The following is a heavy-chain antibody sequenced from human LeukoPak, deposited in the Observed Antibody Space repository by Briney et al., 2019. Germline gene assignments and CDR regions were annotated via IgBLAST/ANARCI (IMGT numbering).Heavy chain of an antibody. D-gene: IGHD5-18*01. CDR3: ARDLTLDT. Sequence: GSLRLSCAASGFTFSTYSMNWIRQPPGKGLEWIGETDHIGSTNYNPSLKSRVIISVDTSKNQFSLKLSYVTAADTAVYYCARDLTLDTWGQGTLVTVSS. V-gene: IGHV4-34*01. J-gene: IGHJ4*02. CDR2: TDHIGST. CDR1: GFTFSTYS.